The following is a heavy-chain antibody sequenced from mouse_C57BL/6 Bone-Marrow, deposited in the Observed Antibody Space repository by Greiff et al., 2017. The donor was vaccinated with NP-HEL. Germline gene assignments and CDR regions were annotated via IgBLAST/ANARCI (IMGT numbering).Heavy chain of an antibody. J-gene: IGHJ3*01. CDR1: GYAFSSYW. CDR3: ARRTTVVEGFAY. CDR2: IYPGDGDT. Sequence: VQLVESGAELVKPGASVKISCKASGYAFSSYWMNWVKQRPGKGLEWIGQIYPGDGDTNYNGKFKGKATLTADKSSSTAYMQLSSLTSEDSAVYFCARRTTVVEGFAYWGQGTLVTVSA. V-gene: IGHV1-80*01. D-gene: IGHD1-1*01.